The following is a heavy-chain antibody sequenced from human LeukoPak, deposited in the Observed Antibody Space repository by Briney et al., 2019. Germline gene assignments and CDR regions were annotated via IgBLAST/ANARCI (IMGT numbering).Heavy chain of an antibody. D-gene: IGHD3-3*01. CDR3: ARTYYDFWSGYYPLDY. CDR2: ISYDGSNK. Sequence: PGGSLRLSCAASGFTFSSYAMHWVRQAPGKGLEWVAVISYDGSNKYYADSVKGRFTISRDNSKNTLYLQMNSLRAEDTAVYYCARTYYDFWSGYYPLDYWGQGTLVTVSS. V-gene: IGHV3-30*01. CDR1: GFTFSSYA. J-gene: IGHJ4*02.